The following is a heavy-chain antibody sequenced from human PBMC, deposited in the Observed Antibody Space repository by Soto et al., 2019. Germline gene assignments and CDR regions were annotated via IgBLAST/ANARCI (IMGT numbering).Heavy chain of an antibody. CDR3: ARATSGVFDY. CDR2: TYYRSKWSN. J-gene: IGHJ4*02. V-gene: IGHV6-1*01. CDR1: GDSVSSYLVT. Sequence: SQTLSLTCAISGDSVSSYLVTWNWFRQSPSRGLEWLGRTYYRSKWSNDYAVSVKGRINVNPDTSKNQFSLHLMSVTLEDTAVYLCARATSGVFDYWGQGILVTVSS. D-gene: IGHD6-25*01.